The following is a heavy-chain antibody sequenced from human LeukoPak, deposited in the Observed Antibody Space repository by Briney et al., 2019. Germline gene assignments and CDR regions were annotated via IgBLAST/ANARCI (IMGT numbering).Heavy chain of an antibody. CDR2: INPTSGGT. J-gene: IGHJ3*02. CDR3: ARELRYYGSGRVNLNAFDI. V-gene: IGHV1-2*02. Sequence: ASLRVSCKASGYTFTGYYMHWVRQAPGQGLEWMGWINPTSGGTNYAQNFQGRVTMTRDTSISTAYMELSRLRSDDTAVYYCARELRYYGSGRVNLNAFDIWGQGTMVTVSS. D-gene: IGHD3-10*01. CDR1: GYTFTGYY.